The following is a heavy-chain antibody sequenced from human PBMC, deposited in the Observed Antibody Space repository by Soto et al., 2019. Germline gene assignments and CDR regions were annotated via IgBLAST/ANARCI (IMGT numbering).Heavy chain of an antibody. CDR1: GFTFTSSA. J-gene: IGHJ6*02. CDR2: IVVGSGNT. Sequence: SVKVSCKASGFTFTSSAVQWVRQPRGQRLEWIGWIVVGSGNTIYAQKFQGRVTITRDLSTSTAYMELNSLRSEDTAVYYCAAKGQQHLGYYNGMDVWGQGTTVTVSS. CDR3: AAKGQQHLGYYNGMDV. V-gene: IGHV1-58*01. D-gene: IGHD6-13*01.